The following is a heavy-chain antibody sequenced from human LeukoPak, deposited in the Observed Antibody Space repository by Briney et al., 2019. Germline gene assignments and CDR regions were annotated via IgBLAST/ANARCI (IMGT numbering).Heavy chain of an antibody. CDR2: IYYSGST. D-gene: IGHD2-2*02. V-gene: IGHV4-39*01. J-gene: IGHJ2*01. CDR1: GGSISSSSYY. Sequence: SETLSLTCTASGGSISSSSYYWGWIRQPPGKGLEWIGSIYYSGSTYYNPSLKSRVTISVDTSKNQFSLKLSSVTAADTAVYYCARPGGGCSSTSCYIGWYFDLWGRGTLVTVSS. CDR3: ARPGGGCSSTSCYIGWYFDL.